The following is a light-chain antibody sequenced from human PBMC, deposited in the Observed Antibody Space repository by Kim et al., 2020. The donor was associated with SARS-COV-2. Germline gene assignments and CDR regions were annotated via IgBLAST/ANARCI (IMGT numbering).Light chain of an antibody. Sequence: SYELTQPPSVSVSPGQTASITCSGDKLGDKYACLYQQKPGQSPVLVIYQDSKRPSGIPERFSGSNSGNTATLTISGTQAMDEADYYCQAWDSSTAVFGTGTKVTVL. CDR1: KLGDKY. CDR3: QAWDSSTAV. V-gene: IGLV3-1*01. CDR2: QDS. J-gene: IGLJ1*01.